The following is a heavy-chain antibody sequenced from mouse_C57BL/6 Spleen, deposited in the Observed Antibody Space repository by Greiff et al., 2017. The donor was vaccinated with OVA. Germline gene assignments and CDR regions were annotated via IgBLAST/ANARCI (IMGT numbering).Heavy chain of an antibody. CDR1: GYSITSGYD. Sequence: VQLKESGPGMVKPSQSLSLTCTVTGYSITSGYDWHWIRHFPGKKLEWMGYISYSGSTNYNPSLKSRISSTHDTSKNHFFLKLNSVTTEDTATYYCARAYYYEDYFDYWGQGTTLTVSS. D-gene: IGHD1-1*01. V-gene: IGHV3-1*01. CDR2: ISYSGST. J-gene: IGHJ2*01. CDR3: ARAYYYEDYFDY.